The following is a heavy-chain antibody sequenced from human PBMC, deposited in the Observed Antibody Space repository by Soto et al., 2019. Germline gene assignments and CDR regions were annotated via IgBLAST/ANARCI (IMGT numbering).Heavy chain of an antibody. Sequence: PSETKSLTCTVSGGSGSSGSYYWSWIRQPPGKGLEWIGYIYYSGSTNYNPSLKSRVTISVDTSKNQFSLKLSSVTAADTAVYYCARGQYYYDSSGYYYVNDMDYWGQGTLVTVSS. CDR1: GGSGSSGSYY. CDR3: ARGQYYYDSSGYYYVNDMDY. V-gene: IGHV4-61*01. J-gene: IGHJ4*02. D-gene: IGHD3-22*01. CDR2: IYYSGST.